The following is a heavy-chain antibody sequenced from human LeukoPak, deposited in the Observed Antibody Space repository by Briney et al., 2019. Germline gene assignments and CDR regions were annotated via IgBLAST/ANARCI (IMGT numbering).Heavy chain of an antibody. V-gene: IGHV3-74*01. D-gene: IGHD6-19*01. CDR1: GFTFSSYW. J-gene: IGHJ3*02. CDR2: INADGSST. Sequence: GGSLRLSCAASGFTFSSYWMHWVRQAPGKGLVWVSRINADGSSTGYADSVKGRFTISRDNAKNTVYLQMNSLRAEDTAVYYCAKAYSSGWDNDAFDIWGQGTMVTVSS. CDR3: AKAYSSGWDNDAFDI.